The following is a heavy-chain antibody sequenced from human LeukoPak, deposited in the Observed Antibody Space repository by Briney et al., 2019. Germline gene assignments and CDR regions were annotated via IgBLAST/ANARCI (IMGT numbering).Heavy chain of an antibody. Sequence: TGSSLRSSYAATGATFTSNSTNRVRQAPGKGLKWVSSISSRSSYIYYADSVKGRFTISRDNAKNSLYLQMNSLRAEDTAVYYCARDPYSGFDKRVYYFDYWGQGTLVTVSS. CDR1: GATFTSNS. CDR3: ARDPYSGFDKRVYYFDY. D-gene: IGHD5-12*01. J-gene: IGHJ4*02. V-gene: IGHV3-21*06. CDR2: ISSRSSYI.